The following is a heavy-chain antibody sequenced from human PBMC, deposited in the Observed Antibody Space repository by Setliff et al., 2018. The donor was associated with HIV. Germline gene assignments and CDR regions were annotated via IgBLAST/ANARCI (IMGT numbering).Heavy chain of an antibody. CDR2: IKQDGSEE. J-gene: IGHJ5*02. Sequence: HPGGSLRLSCAASGMSFSNAWMIWVRQAPGKGLEWVAKIKQDGSEEYYVDSVKGRFTISRDNSKNTVDLQMNSLTVEDTAVYYCAKDLAANIYDFSALYYVPYPVGSWGQGTLVTVPQ. D-gene: IGHD3-16*01. V-gene: IGHV3-7*03. CDR1: GMSFSNAW. CDR3: AKDLAANIYDFSALYYVPYPVGS.